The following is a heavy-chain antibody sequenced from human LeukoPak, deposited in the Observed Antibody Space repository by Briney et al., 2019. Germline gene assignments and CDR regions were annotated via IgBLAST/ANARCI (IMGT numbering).Heavy chain of an antibody. CDR2: ISDDSSFT. D-gene: IGHD5-12*01. Sequence: PGGSLRLSCAASGFTFSSYDMHWVRQAPGKGLECVSIISDDSSFTYYLDSVKGRSTIFRDNSKNTLYLHMHSLKAEDTAVYYCAKGRCSGPGCDSFDYWGQGTLVTVSS. J-gene: IGHJ4*02. V-gene: IGHV3-23*01. CDR3: AKGRCSGPGCDSFDY. CDR1: GFTFSSYD.